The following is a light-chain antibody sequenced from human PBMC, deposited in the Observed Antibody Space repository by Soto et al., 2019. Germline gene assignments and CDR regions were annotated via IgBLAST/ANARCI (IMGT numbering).Light chain of an antibody. CDR2: INYDGTH. CDR1: SGYSTYA. J-gene: IGLJ3*02. V-gene: IGLV4-69*01. Sequence: QTVVTQSPSASASLGASVKLTCTLSSGYSTYAIAWHQQQSEKGPRFLMKINYDGTHSKGDGFFDRFSGSSSGAERHLTISSLQSDDEADYYCQSLGTGIQVFGGGTKLTV. CDR3: QSLGTGIQV.